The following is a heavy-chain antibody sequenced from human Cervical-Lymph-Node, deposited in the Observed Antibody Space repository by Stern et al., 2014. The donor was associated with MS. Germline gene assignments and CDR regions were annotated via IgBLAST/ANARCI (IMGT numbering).Heavy chain of an antibody. D-gene: IGHD2-15*01. Sequence: QVQLVESGGGVVQPGRSLRLSCAASGFIFSSYAMHWVRQAPGKGLDWVAFLSNEGSNKFYADSVKGRFPISRDNSNNTPILQMNSHRPEDTAVYYCARDTCRGGGFYSGYWGQGTLITVSS. J-gene: IGHJ4*02. CDR3: ARDTCRGGGFYSGY. CDR1: GFIFSSYA. CDR2: LSNEGSNK. V-gene: IGHV3-30-3*01.